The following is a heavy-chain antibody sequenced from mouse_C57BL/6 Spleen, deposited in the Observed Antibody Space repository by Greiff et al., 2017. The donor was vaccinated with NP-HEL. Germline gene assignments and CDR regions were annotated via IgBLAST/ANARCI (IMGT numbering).Heavy chain of an antibody. CDR3: ARRKYSNYPGFAY. V-gene: IGHV1-54*01. J-gene: IGHJ3*01. D-gene: IGHD2-5*01. CDR2: INPGSGGT. CDR1: GYAFTNYL. Sequence: QVQLQQSGAELVRPGTSVKVSCKASGYAFTNYLIEWVKQRPGQGLEWIGVINPGSGGTNYNEKFKGKATLTADKSSSTAYMQLSSLTSEDSAVYFCARRKYSNYPGFAYWGQGTLVTVSA.